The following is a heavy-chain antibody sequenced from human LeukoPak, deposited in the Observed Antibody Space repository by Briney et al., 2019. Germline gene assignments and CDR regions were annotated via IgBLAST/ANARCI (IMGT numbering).Heavy chain of an antibody. V-gene: IGHV3-7*01. CDR1: GFTFSSYW. D-gene: IGHD3-16*01. CDR2: KKKDGSEK. CDR3: AIGFIPDY. Sequence: PGGSLRLSRAASGFTFSSYWMSWVRQAPGKGLEWVANKKKDGSEKYYVDSVKGRFTISRDNAKNTLYLQMNSLRAEDTAVYYCAIGFIPDYWGQGTLVTVSS. J-gene: IGHJ4*02.